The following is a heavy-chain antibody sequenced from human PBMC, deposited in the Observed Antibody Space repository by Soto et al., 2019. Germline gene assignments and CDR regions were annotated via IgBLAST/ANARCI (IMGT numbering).Heavy chain of an antibody. CDR3: ARDRPPGSVVVVAPPDGMDV. D-gene: IGHD2-15*01. V-gene: IGHV4-30-4*01. Sequence: SETLSLTCTVSGGSISSGDYYWSWIRQPPGKGLEWIGYIYYSGSTYYNPSLKSRVTISVDTSKNQFSLKLSSVTAADTAVYYCARDRPPGSVVVVAPPDGMDVWGQGTTVTVSS. J-gene: IGHJ6*02. CDR2: IYYSGST. CDR1: GGSISSGDYY.